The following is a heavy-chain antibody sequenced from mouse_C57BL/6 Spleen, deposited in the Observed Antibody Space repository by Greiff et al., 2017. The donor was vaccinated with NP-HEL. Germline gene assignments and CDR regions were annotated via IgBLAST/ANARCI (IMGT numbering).Heavy chain of an antibody. Sequence: QVQLQQPGAELVKPGASVKLSCKASGYTFTSYWMHWVKQRPGQGLEWIGMIHPNSGSTNYNEKFKSKATLTVDKSSSTAYMQLSSLTSEDSAVYYCARSGDYDYVYWYFDVWGTGTTVTVSS. V-gene: IGHV1-64*01. CDR3: ARSGDYDYVYWYFDV. J-gene: IGHJ1*03. CDR1: GYTFTSYW. D-gene: IGHD2-4*01. CDR2: IHPNSGST.